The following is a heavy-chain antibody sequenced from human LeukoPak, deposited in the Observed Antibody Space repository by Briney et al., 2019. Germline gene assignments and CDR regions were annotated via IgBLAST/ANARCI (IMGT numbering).Heavy chain of an antibody. CDR3: ARGGSLYGDSPDY. CDR2: IYYSGST. D-gene: IGHD4-17*01. CDR1: GGSISSYY. V-gene: IGHV4-59*01. Sequence: PSETLSLTCTVSGGSISSYYWSWIRQPPGKGLEWIGYIYYSGSTNYNPSLKSRVTISVDTSKNQFSLKLSSVTAADTAVYYCARGGSLYGDSPDYWGQGTLVTVSS. J-gene: IGHJ4*02.